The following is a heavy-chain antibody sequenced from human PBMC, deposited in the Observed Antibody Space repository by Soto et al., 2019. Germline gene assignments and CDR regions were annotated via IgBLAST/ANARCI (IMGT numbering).Heavy chain of an antibody. Sequence: GASVKVSCKASGYIFTDYYIHWVRQAPGQGLEWMGWINPNSGGTNDAQKFQGRVTMTRDTSISKAYMELNSLRSDDTAVYYCAREIGYFSSGKFYDCYYFGMDVWGQGTTVTVSS. CDR2: INPNSGGT. CDR3: AREIGYFSSGKFYDCYYFGMDV. J-gene: IGHJ6*02. D-gene: IGHD3-10*01. CDR1: GYIFTDYY. V-gene: IGHV1-2*02.